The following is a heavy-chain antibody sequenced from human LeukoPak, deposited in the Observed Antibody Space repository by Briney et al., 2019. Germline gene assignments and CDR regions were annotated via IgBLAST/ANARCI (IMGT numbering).Heavy chain of an antibody. CDR2: ISYDGSNK. CDR1: RFTFRSFG. CDR3: ANWLTMVRGVYYYYMDV. D-gene: IGHD3-10*01. Sequence: GGSLRLSCAASRFTFRSFGIHWVRQAPGKGLEWVAVISYDGSNKYYADSVKGRFTISRDNSKNTLYLQMNSLRAEDTAVYYCANWLTMVRGVYYYYMDVWGKGTTVTVSS. J-gene: IGHJ6*03. V-gene: IGHV3-30*18.